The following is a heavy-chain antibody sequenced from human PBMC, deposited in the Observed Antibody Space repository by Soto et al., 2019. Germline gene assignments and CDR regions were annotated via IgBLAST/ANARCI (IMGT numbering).Heavy chain of an antibody. CDR1: GYSFGNYW. D-gene: IGHD3-3*01. CDR3: ARGLRFLEWSLNWFDP. J-gene: IGHJ5*02. Sequence: GESLKISCQASGYSFGNYWIGWVRQMPGKGLEWMGIIYPGDSDTRYSPSFQGQVTISADKSISTAYLQWSSLKASDTAMYYCARGLRFLEWSLNWFDPWGQGTLVTVSS. V-gene: IGHV5-51*01. CDR2: IYPGDSDT.